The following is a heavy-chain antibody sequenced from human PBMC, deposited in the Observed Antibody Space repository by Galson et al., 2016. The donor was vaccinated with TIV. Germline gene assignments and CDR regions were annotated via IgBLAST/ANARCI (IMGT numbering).Heavy chain of an antibody. CDR2: IKEDGSEK. CDR1: GFIFGDYW. Sequence: SLRLSCAASGFIFGDYWMSWVRQAPGKGLEWVAYIKEDGSEKYYVDSVTGRFTVSRDNAKESLFLQMDSLRVEDTAVYYCARVSSWYYVDFWGQGTLITVSS. J-gene: IGHJ4*02. D-gene: IGHD6-13*01. V-gene: IGHV3-7*01. CDR3: ARVSSWYYVDF.